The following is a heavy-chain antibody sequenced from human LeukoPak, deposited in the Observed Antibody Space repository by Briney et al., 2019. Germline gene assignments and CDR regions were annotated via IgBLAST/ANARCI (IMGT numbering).Heavy chain of an antibody. J-gene: IGHJ4*02. D-gene: IGHD2-2*01. Sequence: GGSLRLSCAASGFTVSSNYMSWVRQAPGKGLEWVSVIYSGGSTYYADSVKGRFTISRDNSKNTLYLQMNSLRAEDTAVYYCAASSSFKQPPFDYWGQGTLVTVSS. CDR2: IYSGGST. CDR3: AASSSFKQPPFDY. V-gene: IGHV3-53*01. CDR1: GFTVSSNY.